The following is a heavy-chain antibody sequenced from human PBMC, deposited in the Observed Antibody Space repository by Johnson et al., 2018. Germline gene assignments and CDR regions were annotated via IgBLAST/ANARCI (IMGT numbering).Heavy chain of an antibody. CDR1: GFTFGDYA. CDR3: NKTCGGDCYYFQH. D-gene: IGHD2-21*02. J-gene: IGHJ1*01. Sequence: EVELLESGGGLVQPGRTLRLACTASGFTFGDYAMSWFRQAPGKGLEWVGFIRSKAYGGTPEYAASVKGRFTISRDDSKSIAYLKMDSLKTEDTAVYYCNKTCGGDCYYFQHWGQGTLVTVSS. V-gene: IGHV3-49*03. CDR2: IRSKAYGGTP.